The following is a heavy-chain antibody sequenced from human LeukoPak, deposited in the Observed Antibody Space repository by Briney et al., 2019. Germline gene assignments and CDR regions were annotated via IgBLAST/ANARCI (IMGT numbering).Heavy chain of an antibody. Sequence: GGSLRLSCAASGFTFSSYSMNWVRQAPGRGLEWVSSISSSSSYIYYADSVKGRFTISRDNAKNSLYLQMNSLRAEDTAVYYCARGDFWSGFLNNWFDPWGQGTLVTVSS. V-gene: IGHV3-21*01. J-gene: IGHJ5*02. D-gene: IGHD3-3*01. CDR3: ARGDFWSGFLNNWFDP. CDR2: ISSSSSYI. CDR1: GFTFSSYS.